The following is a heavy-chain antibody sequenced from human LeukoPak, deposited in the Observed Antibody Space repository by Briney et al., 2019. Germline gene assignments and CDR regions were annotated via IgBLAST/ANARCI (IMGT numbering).Heavy chain of an antibody. D-gene: IGHD3-10*01. CDR2: IYYSGST. Sequence: KPSETLSLTCTVSGGSISSYYWSWIRQPPGKGLEWIGYIYYSGSTNYNPSLKSRVTISVDTSKNQFSLKLSSVTAADTAVYYCARDRGFGSGSHPLDYWGQGTLVTVSS. V-gene: IGHV4-59*01. CDR3: ARDRGFGSGSHPLDY. J-gene: IGHJ4*02. CDR1: GGSISSYY.